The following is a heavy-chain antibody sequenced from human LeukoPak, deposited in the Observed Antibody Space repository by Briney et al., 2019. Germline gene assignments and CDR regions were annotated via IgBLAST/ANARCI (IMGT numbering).Heavy chain of an antibody. CDR2: ISGGGGST. CDR1: GFTFNTYG. CDR3: AKAAYCSSTSCEPSWFDP. Sequence: GGSLRLSCVASGFTFNTYGMSWVRQAPGEGLEWVSAISGGGGSTYYADSVKGRFTISRDNSKNTLYLQMNSLRAEDTAVYYCAKAAYCSSTSCEPSWFDPWGQGTLVTVSS. J-gene: IGHJ5*02. V-gene: IGHV3-23*01. D-gene: IGHD2-2*01.